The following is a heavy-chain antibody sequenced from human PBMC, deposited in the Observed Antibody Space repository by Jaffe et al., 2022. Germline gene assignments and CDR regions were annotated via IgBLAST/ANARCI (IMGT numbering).Heavy chain of an antibody. J-gene: IGHJ5*02. CDR3: ARDPGGWGTDWFDP. CDR2: IIPILGIA. D-gene: IGHD3-16*01. V-gene: IGHV1-69*08. CDR1: GGTFSSYT. Sequence: QVQLVQSGAEVKKPGSSVKVSCKASGGTFSSYTISWVRQAPGQGLEWMGRIIPILGIANYAQKFQGRVTITADKSTSTAYMELSSLRSEDTAVYYCARDPGGWGTDWFDPWGQGTLVTVSS.